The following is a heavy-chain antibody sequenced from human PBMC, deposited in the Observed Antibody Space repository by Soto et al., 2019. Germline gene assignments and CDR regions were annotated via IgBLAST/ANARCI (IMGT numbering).Heavy chain of an antibody. CDR1: GYTFTSCG. Sequence: ASVKVSCKASGYTFTSCGISWVRQAPGQGLEWMGWISAYNGNTNYAQKLQGGVTMTTDTSTSTAYMELRSLRSDDTAVYYCARVVPTRRFDWCDPWDQGTRIAVAS. D-gene: IGHD5-12*01. CDR3: ARVVPTRRFDWCDP. J-gene: IGHJ5*02. CDR2: ISAYNGNT. V-gene: IGHV1-18*01.